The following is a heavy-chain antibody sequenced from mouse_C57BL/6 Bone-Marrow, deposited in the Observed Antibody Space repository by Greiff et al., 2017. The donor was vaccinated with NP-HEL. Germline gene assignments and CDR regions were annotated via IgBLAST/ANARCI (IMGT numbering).Heavy chain of an antibody. V-gene: IGHV1-55*01. CDR2: IYPGSGST. CDR1: GYTFTSYW. D-gene: IGHD1-1*01. CDR3: ARFITTEWYFDV. Sequence: VQLQQPGAELVKPGASVKMSCKASGYTFTSYWLTWVKQRPGQGLEWIGDIYPGSGSTNYNEKFKSKATLTVDTSSSTAYMQLSSLTSEDSAVYYCARFITTEWYFDVWGTGTTVTVSS. J-gene: IGHJ1*03.